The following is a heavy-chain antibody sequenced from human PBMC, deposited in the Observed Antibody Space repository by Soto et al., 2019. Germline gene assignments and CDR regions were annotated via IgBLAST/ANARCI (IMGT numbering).Heavy chain of an antibody. J-gene: IGHJ6*02. D-gene: IGHD5-18*01. Sequence: SVKVSCKASGGTFSSYAISWVRQAPGQGLEWMGGIIPIFGTANYAQKFQGRVTITADESTSTAYMELSSLRSEDTAVYYCARDFRPRTIRTAMVRDYGMDVWGQGTTVTVYS. CDR2: IIPIFGTA. CDR3: ARDFRPRTIRTAMVRDYGMDV. V-gene: IGHV1-69*13. CDR1: GGTFSSYA.